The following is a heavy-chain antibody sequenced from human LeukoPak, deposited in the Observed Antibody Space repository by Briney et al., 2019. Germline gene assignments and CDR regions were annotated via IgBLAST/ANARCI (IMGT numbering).Heavy chain of an antibody. D-gene: IGHD3-22*01. Sequence: GESLKISCKGSGYSFTSYWIGWVRQMPGKGLEWMGIIYPGASDTRYSPSFRGQVTISADKSISTAYLQWSSLKASDTAMYYCARGKYYYDSSAPHDYWGQGTLVTVSS. V-gene: IGHV5-51*01. CDR1: GYSFTSYW. CDR3: ARGKYYYDSSAPHDY. J-gene: IGHJ4*02. CDR2: IYPGASDT.